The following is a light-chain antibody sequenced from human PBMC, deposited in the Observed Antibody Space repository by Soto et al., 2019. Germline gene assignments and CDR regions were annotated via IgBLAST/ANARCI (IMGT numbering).Light chain of an antibody. Sequence: EIVLTQSPGTLSLSPGERATLSGRASQSVSSSYLAWYQQKPGQAPRLLIYGASSRATGIPDRFSGSGSGTDFTLTISRLEPEDFAVYYCQQYGSSPTLTFGGGTKVEI. CDR3: QQYGSSPTLT. CDR2: GAS. V-gene: IGKV3-20*01. J-gene: IGKJ4*01. CDR1: QSVSSSY.